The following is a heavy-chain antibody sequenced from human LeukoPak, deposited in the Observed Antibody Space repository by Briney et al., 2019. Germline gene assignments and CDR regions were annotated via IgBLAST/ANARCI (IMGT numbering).Heavy chain of an antibody. V-gene: IGHV4-30-2*03. Sequence: SETLSLTCAVSGGSISSGGYSWSWIRQPPGKGLEWIGYIYHSGSTYYNPSLKSRVTISVDTSKNQFSLKLSSVTAADTAVYYCARLYYYGSGSYYHYYYYGMDVWGQGTTVTVSS. J-gene: IGHJ6*02. CDR1: GGSISSGGYS. CDR3: ARLYYYGSGSYYHYYYYGMDV. CDR2: IYHSGST. D-gene: IGHD3-10*01.